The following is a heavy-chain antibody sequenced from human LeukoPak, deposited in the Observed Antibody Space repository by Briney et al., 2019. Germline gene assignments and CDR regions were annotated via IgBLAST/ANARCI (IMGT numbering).Heavy chain of an antibody. D-gene: IGHD6-19*01. J-gene: IGHJ4*02. CDR1: GFTVSSNY. V-gene: IGHV3-66*02. CDR2: IYSGGST. Sequence: GGPLRLSCAASGFTVSSNYMSWVRQAPGKGLEWVSVIYSGGSTYYADSVKGRFTISRDNSMNRLFLLMNSLRPEDRAVYYCARPRYASGWSDFDSWGQGTLVTVSS. CDR3: ARPRYASGWSDFDS.